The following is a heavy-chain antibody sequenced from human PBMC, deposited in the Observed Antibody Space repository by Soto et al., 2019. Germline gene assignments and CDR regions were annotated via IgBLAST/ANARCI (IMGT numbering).Heavy chain of an antibody. J-gene: IGHJ6*02. Sequence: VQLVESGGGLVQPGRSLRLSCAASGFTFSSYGMHWVRQAPGKGLEWVAVISYDGSNKYYADSVKGRFTISRDNSKNTLYLQMNSLRAEDTAVYYCAKDAISYYDFWSGYTGDYYYYYGMDVWGQGTTVTVSS. D-gene: IGHD3-3*01. CDR1: GFTFSSYG. V-gene: IGHV3-30*18. CDR3: AKDAISYYDFWSGYTGDYYYYYGMDV. CDR2: ISYDGSNK.